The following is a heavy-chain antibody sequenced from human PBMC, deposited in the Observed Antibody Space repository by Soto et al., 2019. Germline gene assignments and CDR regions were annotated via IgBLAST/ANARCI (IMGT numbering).Heavy chain of an antibody. Sequence: QVQLVESGGGVVQPGRSLRLSCAASGFTFSSYAMHWVRQAPGKGLEWVAVISYDGSNKYYADSVKGRFTISRDNSKNTLYLRMNSLRAQHTHVYYCLRGYVGDYFDYWGQGTLVTVSS. CDR1: GFTFSSYA. CDR2: ISYDGSNK. J-gene: IGHJ4*02. V-gene: IGHV3-30-3*01. CDR3: LRGYVGDYFDY. D-gene: IGHD3-16*01.